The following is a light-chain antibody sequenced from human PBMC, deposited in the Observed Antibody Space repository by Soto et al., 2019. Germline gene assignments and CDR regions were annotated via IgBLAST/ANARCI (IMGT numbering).Light chain of an antibody. V-gene: IGLV2-14*01. CDR2: EVS. Sequence: QSALTQPASVSGSPGQSITISCTGTSSDVGDYNYISWYQQHPGKAPKLMIYEVSNRPSGVSNRFSGSKSGNTASLTISGLQSDDEADYYCSSYTSSSTLYAFGTGTKVTVL. CDR3: SSYTSSSTLYA. J-gene: IGLJ1*01. CDR1: SSDVGDYNY.